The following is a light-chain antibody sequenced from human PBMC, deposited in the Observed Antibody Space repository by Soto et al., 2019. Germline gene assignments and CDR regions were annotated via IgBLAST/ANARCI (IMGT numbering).Light chain of an antibody. J-gene: IGLJ1*01. CDR1: SSDVGGYNY. CDR2: EVS. V-gene: IGLV2-14*01. Sequence: QAVLTQPASVSGSPGQSITISCTGTSSDVGGYNYVSCYQQHPGKAPKLMIYEVSKRPSGVSNRLSGSKSGNTASLTISGLQAEDEADYYCSSYTSSSTRVFGTGTKVT. CDR3: SSYTSSSTRV.